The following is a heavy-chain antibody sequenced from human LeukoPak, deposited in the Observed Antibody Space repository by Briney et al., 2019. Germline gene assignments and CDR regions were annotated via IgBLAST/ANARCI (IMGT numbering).Heavy chain of an antibody. CDR3: VRVGSVAGSDYLDY. V-gene: IGHV3-72*01. J-gene: IGHJ4*02. CDR1: GFTCSYHF. Sequence: GGPLRLSGAVSGFTCSYHFLDWAHKAPGKGLECVGRSRNKAKSYTTEYAASVKGRFTISRDDSKNSLYLQMNSLKTEDTAVYYCVRVGSVAGSDYLDYWGQGTLVTVSS. D-gene: IGHD6-19*01. CDR2: SRNKAKSYTT.